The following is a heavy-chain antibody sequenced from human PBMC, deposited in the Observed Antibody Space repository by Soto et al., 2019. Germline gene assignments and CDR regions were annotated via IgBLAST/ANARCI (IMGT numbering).Heavy chain of an antibody. CDR3: GRDNDLDRDGPFDY. V-gene: IGHV3-9*01. CDR1: GFSFDDYG. D-gene: IGHD2-2*03. CDR2: ISWDSGDI. Sequence: EVQLVESGGGSVQPGRSLRLSCEASGFSFDDYGMHWVRQGPGKGLEWVSGISWDSGDIYYVDSVKGRFTISRDNAKKSLYLQMNSLRTEDTALAYCGRDNDLDRDGPFDYWGQGILVTVSS. J-gene: IGHJ4*02.